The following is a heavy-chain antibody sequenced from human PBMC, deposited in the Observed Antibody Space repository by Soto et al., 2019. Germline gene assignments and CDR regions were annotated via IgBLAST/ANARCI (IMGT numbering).Heavy chain of an antibody. CDR3: AREPLDGMDV. V-gene: IGHV4-30-4*01. CDR2: IYHTGNT. Sequence: QVQLHQSGPGLVKPSQTLSLECTVIGGSANTGVNYWSWVRQSPGRGLEWIGYIYHTGNTFYNPALENRVTMSVDASKNQFSLTLTSVTAADTAVYFCAREPLDGMDVWGQGTNVTVSS. CDR1: GGSANTGVNY. J-gene: IGHJ6*02.